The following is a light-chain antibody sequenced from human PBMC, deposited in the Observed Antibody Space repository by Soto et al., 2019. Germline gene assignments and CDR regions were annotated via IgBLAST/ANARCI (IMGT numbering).Light chain of an antibody. CDR3: HQYNNWPAYT. CDR1: QSVSSN. J-gene: IGKJ2*01. CDR2: GAS. V-gene: IGKV3-15*01. Sequence: EIVMTQSPATLSVSPGERATLSCRASQSVSSNLAWYQQKPGQAPRLLIYGASTRATGIPARFSGSGSGTEFPLSISGLESEYFAVYYCHQYNNWPAYTFGQGTKLEIK.